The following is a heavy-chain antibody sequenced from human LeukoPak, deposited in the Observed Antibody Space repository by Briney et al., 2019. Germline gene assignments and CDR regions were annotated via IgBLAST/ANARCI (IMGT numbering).Heavy chain of an antibody. Sequence: GGSLRLSCAASGFTFSSYWMHWVRQAPGEGLVWVSRINSDGSSTSYADSVKGRFTISRDNAKNTLYLQMNSLRAEDTAVYYCARGGGYSYAPYDYWGQGTLVTVSS. CDR3: ARGGGYSYAPYDY. CDR2: INSDGSST. V-gene: IGHV3-74*01. D-gene: IGHD5-18*01. CDR1: GFTFSSYW. J-gene: IGHJ4*02.